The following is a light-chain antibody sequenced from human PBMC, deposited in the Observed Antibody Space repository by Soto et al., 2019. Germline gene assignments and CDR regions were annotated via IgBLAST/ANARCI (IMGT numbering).Light chain of an antibody. CDR3: QHYNSYSEA. CDR1: QSISRW. CDR2: DAS. J-gene: IGKJ1*01. Sequence: DIQMSLSPSTLSASVGDRVTITCRASQSISRWLACYQQKPVKAPKLLIYDASSLESGVPLRFSGSGSGTEFTLTISSLQPIDFATYYCQHYNSYSEAFGQGAKVDI. V-gene: IGKV1-5*01.